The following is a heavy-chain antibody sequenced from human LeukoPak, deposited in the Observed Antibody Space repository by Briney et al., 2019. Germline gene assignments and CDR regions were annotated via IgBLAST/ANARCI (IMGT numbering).Heavy chain of an antibody. CDR2: IKQDGSEK. D-gene: IGHD3-10*01. V-gene: IGHV3-7*01. CDR1: GFTFSSYW. J-gene: IGHJ4*02. Sequence: GGSLRLSCAASGFTFSSYWMSWVRQAPGKGLEWVANIKQDGSEKYYVDSVKGRFTISRDNAKNSLYLQMNSLRAEDTAVYYCASPGPSWHFDYWGQGTLVTVSS. CDR3: ASPGPSWHFDY.